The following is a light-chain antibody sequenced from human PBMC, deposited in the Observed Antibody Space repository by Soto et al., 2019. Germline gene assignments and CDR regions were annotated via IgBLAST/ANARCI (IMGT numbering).Light chain of an antibody. CDR1: SSDIGAYNY. J-gene: IGLJ3*02. V-gene: IGLV2-8*01. Sequence: QSALTQPPSASGSPGQSVAISCTGTSSDIGAYNYVSWYQQYPGKAPKLILYEVSTRPSGVPDRFSGSKSGNTASLTVSGLQADDEAHYYCCSYARGSRAFGGGTKLTVL. CDR3: CSYARGSRA. CDR2: EVS.